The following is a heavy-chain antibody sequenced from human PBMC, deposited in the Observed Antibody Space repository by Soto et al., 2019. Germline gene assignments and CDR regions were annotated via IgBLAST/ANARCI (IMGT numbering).Heavy chain of an antibody. D-gene: IGHD2-2*01. CDR1: GYTFTNFG. Sequence: QVQLEQSGDEVKKPGASVKVSCKASGYTFTNFGISWVRQAPGQGLEWMGWISVKNGNTKYAQSLPASASVTPDPSTNTAYMELRSLRSDDTAVFYCGRDPHDYQLLGHPDFYMDVWGQGTKVIVSS. CDR2: ISVKNGNT. J-gene: IGHJ6*03. CDR3: GRDPHDYQLLGHPDFYMDV. V-gene: IGHV1-18*01.